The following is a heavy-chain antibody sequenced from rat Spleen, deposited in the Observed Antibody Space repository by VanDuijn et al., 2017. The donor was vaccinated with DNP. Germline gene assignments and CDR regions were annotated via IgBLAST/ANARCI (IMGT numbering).Heavy chain of an antibody. V-gene: IGHV5-31*01. Sequence: EVRLVESGGDLVQPGRSLKLSCVASGFTFDNSWMTWIRQVPGKGLEWVSSITRSGGVTYFPDYVKGRFSVSRNNVKSTRNLQMNRLRSEDTATYYCARERDYDDFYNVVYAMDAWGQGTTVTVSS. CDR2: ITRSGGVT. J-gene: IGHJ4*01. CDR1: GFTFDNSW. D-gene: IGHD1-12*03. CDR3: ARERDYDDFYNVVYAMDA.